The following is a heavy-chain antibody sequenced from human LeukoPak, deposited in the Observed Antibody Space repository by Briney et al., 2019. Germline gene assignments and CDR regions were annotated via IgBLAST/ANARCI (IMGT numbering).Heavy chain of an antibody. CDR1: GYNFPIYW. Sequence: RGESLKISCQGSGYNFPIYWIGWVRQMPGQGLEWMGIIYPDDSNTIYGPSFQGQVTISADKSINTAYLEWSSLKASDTAIYYCARQGAAGKYYYYMDVWGKGTTVTVSS. CDR2: IYPDDSNT. D-gene: IGHD6-13*01. J-gene: IGHJ6*03. CDR3: ARQGAAGKYYYYMDV. V-gene: IGHV5-51*01.